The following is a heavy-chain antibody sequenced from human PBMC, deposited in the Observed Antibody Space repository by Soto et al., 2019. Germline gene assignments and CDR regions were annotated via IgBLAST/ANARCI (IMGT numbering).Heavy chain of an antibody. V-gene: IGHV1-8*01. CDR2: MNPNTGNS. CDR1: GYTFTSYD. Sequence: QVQLVQSGAEVRKPGASVKVSCEASGYTFTSYDIYWVRQATGQGLEWMGWMNPNTGNSGYAQKFQGRVTMTSDTSIITAHMELISLRSEDTAVYYCARRAETNGWNGFGADKYYFDFWGQGTLVTVSS. CDR3: ARRAETNGWNGFGADKYYFDF. J-gene: IGHJ4*02. D-gene: IGHD1-1*01.